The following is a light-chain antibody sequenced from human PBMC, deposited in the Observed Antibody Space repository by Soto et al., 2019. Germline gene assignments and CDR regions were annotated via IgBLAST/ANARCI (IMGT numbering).Light chain of an antibody. J-gene: IGKJ4*01. Sequence: EIVMTQSPAALSVSPGERASLSCRASQSVNTNLAWYQQKPGQAPRLLIYEASRRATGIPARFSGSGSGTDFTLTISSLQSEDVAIYHCQQYKKWPPLTFGGGTKVDIX. CDR2: EAS. CDR1: QSVNTN. CDR3: QQYKKWPPLT. V-gene: IGKV3-15*01.